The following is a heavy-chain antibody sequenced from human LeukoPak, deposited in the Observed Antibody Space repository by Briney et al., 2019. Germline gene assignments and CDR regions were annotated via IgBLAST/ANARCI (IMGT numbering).Heavy chain of an antibody. V-gene: IGHV3-64D*06. CDR2: ISSNGGST. Sequence: GGSLRLSCSASGFTFSSYAMHWVRQAPGKGLEYVSAISSNGGSTYYADSVKGRFTISRDNSKNTLHLQMSSLRAEDTAVYYCVKDRANSGSYYEEFDYWGQGTLVTVSS. J-gene: IGHJ4*02. D-gene: IGHD1-26*01. CDR1: GFTFSSYA. CDR3: VKDRANSGSYYEEFDY.